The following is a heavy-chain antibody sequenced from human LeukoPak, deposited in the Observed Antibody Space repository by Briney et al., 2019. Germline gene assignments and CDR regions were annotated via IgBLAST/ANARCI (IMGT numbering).Heavy chain of an antibody. CDR3: AREIRPNEDAFDI. V-gene: IGHV6-1*01. Sequence: SQTLSLACAISGDSVSSNSVAWNWIRQSPSRGLEWLGRTYYRSKWYNEYALSTKSRLIINPDTSQNQFSLQLNSVTPEDTAVYYCAREIRPNEDAFDIWGQGTMVTISS. CDR1: GDSVSSNSVA. J-gene: IGHJ3*02. D-gene: IGHD1-1*01. CDR2: TYYRSKWYN.